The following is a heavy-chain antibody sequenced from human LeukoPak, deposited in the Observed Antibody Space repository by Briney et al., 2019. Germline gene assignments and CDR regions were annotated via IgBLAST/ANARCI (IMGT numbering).Heavy chain of an antibody. J-gene: IGHJ5*02. CDR3: AREPESSGYYFFS. Sequence: SVKVSCKASGGTLSTYAICWVRQAPGQGLEWVGGIIPIFGTADYAQKFQGRVTITADESTSTAYMELSSLRSEDTAVYYCAREPESSGYYFFSWGQGTLVTVSS. D-gene: IGHD3-22*01. CDR2: IIPIFGTA. CDR1: GGTLSTYA. V-gene: IGHV1-69*01.